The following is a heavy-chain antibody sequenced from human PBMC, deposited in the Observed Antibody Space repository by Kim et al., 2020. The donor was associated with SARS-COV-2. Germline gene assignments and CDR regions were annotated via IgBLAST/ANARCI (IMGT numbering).Heavy chain of an antibody. J-gene: IGHJ4*02. Sequence: GGSLRLSCAASGFTFSSYSMNWVRQAPGKGLEWVSSISSSSSYIYYADSVKGRFTISRDNAKNSLYLQMNSLRAEDTAVYYCARDVFGYDSSGRLLDYWGQGTLVTVSS. CDR3: ARDVFGYDSSGRLLDY. CDR2: ISSSSSYI. V-gene: IGHV3-21*01. CDR1: GFTFSSYS. D-gene: IGHD3-22*01.